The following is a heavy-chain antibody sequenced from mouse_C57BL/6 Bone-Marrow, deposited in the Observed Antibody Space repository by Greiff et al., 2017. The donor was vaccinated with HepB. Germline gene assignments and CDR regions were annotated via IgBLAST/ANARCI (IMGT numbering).Heavy chain of an antibody. CDR3: ARRGITTVPFAY. D-gene: IGHD1-1*01. J-gene: IGHJ3*01. V-gene: IGHV1-81*01. Sequence: QVHVKQSGAELARPGASVKLSCKASGYTFTSYGISWVKQRTGQGLEWIGEIYPRSGNTYYNEKFKGKATLTADKSSSTAYMDLRSLTSEDSAVYFCARRGITTVPFAYWGQGTLVTVSA. CDR2: IYPRSGNT. CDR1: GYTFTSYG.